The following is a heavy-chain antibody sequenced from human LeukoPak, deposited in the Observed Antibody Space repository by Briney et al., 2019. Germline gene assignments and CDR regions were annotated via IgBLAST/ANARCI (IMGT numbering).Heavy chain of an antibody. J-gene: IGHJ4*02. D-gene: IGHD3-22*01. Sequence: SVKVSCKASGGTFSSYTISWVRQAPGQGLEWMGRIIPILSVANYAQKFQGRVTITADKSASAAYMELSSLRSEDTAVYYCASRNQYYYDSSGIGGFDYWGQGTLVTVSS. CDR1: GGTFSSYT. V-gene: IGHV1-69*02. CDR3: ASRNQYYYDSSGIGGFDY. CDR2: IIPILSVA.